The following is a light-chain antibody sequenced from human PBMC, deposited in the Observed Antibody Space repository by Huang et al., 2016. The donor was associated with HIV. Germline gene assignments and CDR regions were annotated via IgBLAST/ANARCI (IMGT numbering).Light chain of an antibody. CDR3: QQYHSLPWT. CDR2: ATS. J-gene: IGKJ1*01. CDR1: QGIGNS. Sequence: DIQMTQSPSSPSASVGDRVTITCRASQGIGNSLAWYQQKPEKAPRLLLYATSTLESGVPSRFSGSGSGTHYTLTINTLQPEDIASYYCQQYHSLPWTFGQGTKVEIK. V-gene: IGKV1-NL1*01.